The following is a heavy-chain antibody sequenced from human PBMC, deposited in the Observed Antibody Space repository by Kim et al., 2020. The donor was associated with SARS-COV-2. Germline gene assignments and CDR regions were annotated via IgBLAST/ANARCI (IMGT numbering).Heavy chain of an antibody. CDR2: IIPIFGTA. CDR3: ARVGGYYDSSGYLYS. J-gene: IGHJ5*02. Sequence: SVKVSCKASGGTFSSYAISWVRQAPGQGLEWMGGIIPIFGTANYAQKFQGRVTITADESTSTAYMELSSLRSEDTAVYYCARVGGYYDSSGYLYSWGQGTLVTVSS. V-gene: IGHV1-69*13. D-gene: IGHD3-22*01. CDR1: GGTFSSYA.